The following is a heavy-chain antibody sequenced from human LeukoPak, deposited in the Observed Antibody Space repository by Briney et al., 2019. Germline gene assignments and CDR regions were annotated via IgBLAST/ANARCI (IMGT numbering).Heavy chain of an antibody. V-gene: IGHV3-11*04. CDR3: ARDGSHDSSWYFSLYGVAFDI. Sequence: PGGSLRLSCAASGFTFSDYYMGWIRQAPGKGLEWVSYISSSGSTIYYADSVKGRFTISRDNAKNSLYLQMNSLRAEDTAVYYCARDGSHDSSWYFSLYGVAFDIWGQGTMVTVSS. CDR1: GFTFSDYY. CDR2: ISSSGSTI. D-gene: IGHD6-13*01. J-gene: IGHJ3*02.